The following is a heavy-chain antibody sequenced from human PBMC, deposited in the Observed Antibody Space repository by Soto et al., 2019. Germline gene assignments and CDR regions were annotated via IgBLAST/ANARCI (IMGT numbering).Heavy chain of an antibody. J-gene: IGHJ3*02. Sequence: PSETLSLTCSVSGDSIGNYYWNWIRQPPGKGLEWIGYIDYSGSTKYNPSLKSRVTISVDTSKNQFSLRLSSVTAADTAVYYCARRKAEKYCSPTSSCLWVFDIWGQGTMVT. CDR2: IDYSGST. CDR3: ARRKAEKYCSPTSSCLWVFDI. V-gene: IGHV4-59*08. D-gene: IGHD2-2*01. CDR1: GDSIGNYY.